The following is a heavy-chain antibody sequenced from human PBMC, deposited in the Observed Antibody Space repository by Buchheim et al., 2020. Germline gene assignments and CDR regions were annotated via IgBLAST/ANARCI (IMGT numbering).Heavy chain of an antibody. V-gene: IGHV4-34*01. J-gene: IGHJ4*02. CDR3: ALVGAMGYYFDY. D-gene: IGHD5-18*01. CDR1: GGSFSGYY. CDR2: LNHSGST. Sequence: QVQLQQWGAGLLKPSETLSLTCAVYGGSFSGYYWSWIRQPPGKGLEWIGELNHSGSTNYNPSLKSRVTISVDTSKNPFSLKLSSVTAADTAVYYCALVGAMGYYFDYWGQGTL.